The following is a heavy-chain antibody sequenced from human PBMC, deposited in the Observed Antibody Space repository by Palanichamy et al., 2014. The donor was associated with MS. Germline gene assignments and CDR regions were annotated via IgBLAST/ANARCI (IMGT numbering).Heavy chain of an antibody. D-gene: IGHD4-17*01. V-gene: IGHV2-5*02. J-gene: IGHJ3*02. CDR3: AHRGTVRRVEDAFDM. CDR2: IFGDDEK. CDR1: GFSLTNNGVG. Sequence: QITLKESGPTLVKPTQTLTLTCTFSGFSLTNNGVGVGWIRQPPGKALEWLAVIFGDDEKHYNPSLKSRLTVTEDTYKKQVVLIMANMDPVDTATYYCAHRGTVRRVEDAFDMWGQGTMVTVSS.